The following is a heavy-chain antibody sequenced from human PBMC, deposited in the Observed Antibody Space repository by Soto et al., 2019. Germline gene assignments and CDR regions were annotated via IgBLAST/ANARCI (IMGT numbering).Heavy chain of an antibody. V-gene: IGHV1-8*01. Sequence: QVQLVQSGAEVKKPGASVKVSCKASGYTFTSYDINWVRQATGQGLEWMGWMNPNSGNTGYAQKFQDRVTMTRNTSISTAYMELSSLRSEDTAVYYCATRGSYFLWFDPWGQGTLVTVSS. D-gene: IGHD1-26*01. CDR1: GYTFTSYD. J-gene: IGHJ5*02. CDR3: ATRGSYFLWFDP. CDR2: MNPNSGNT.